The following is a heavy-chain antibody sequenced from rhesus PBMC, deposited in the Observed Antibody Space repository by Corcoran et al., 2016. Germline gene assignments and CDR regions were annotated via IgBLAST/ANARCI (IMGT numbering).Heavy chain of an antibody. D-gene: IGHD5-36*01. CDR2: SYSSSGNT. J-gene: IGHJ4*01. CDR1: GGSISGGYYY. V-gene: IGHV4S12*01. Sequence: QVKLQESGPGLVKPLETLSLTCAVSGGSISGGYYYWSWIRQPPGKGLEWIGGSYSSSGNTYYNPSHNSRVTISKDTSKTHFSLKLSSVTAADTAVYYCARADGYSYGYRYWGQGVLVTVSS. CDR3: ARADGYSYGYRY.